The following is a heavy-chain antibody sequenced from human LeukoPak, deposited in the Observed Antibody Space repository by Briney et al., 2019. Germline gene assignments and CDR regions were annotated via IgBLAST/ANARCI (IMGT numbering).Heavy chain of an antibody. J-gene: IGHJ4*02. CDR3: ARGGYGGYAHWVASLFDY. V-gene: IGHV1-69*13. D-gene: IGHD5-12*01. CDR2: IIPIFGTA. Sequence: SVKVSCKASGGTFSSYAISWVRQAPGQGLEWMGGIIPIFGTANYAQKFQGRVTITADESTSTAYMELSSLRSEDTAVYYCARGGYGGYAHWVASLFDYWGQGTLVTVSS. CDR1: GGTFSSYA.